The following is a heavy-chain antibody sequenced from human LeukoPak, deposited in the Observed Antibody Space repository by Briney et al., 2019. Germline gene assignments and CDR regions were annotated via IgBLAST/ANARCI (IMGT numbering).Heavy chain of an antibody. CDR3: AREGGPYRPLDY. CDR2: IYYSGST. J-gene: IGHJ4*02. Sequence: SSQTLSLTCTVSGGSISSGGYYWSWIRQPPGKGLEWIGYIYYSGSTYYNPSLKSRVTISVDTSKNQFSLKLTSVTAADTAVYYCAREGGPYRPLDYSGQGTLVTVAS. V-gene: IGHV4-31*03. CDR1: GGSISSGGYY.